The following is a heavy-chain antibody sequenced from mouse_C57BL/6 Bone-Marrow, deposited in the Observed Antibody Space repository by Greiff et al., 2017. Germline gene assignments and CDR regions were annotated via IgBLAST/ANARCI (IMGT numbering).Heavy chain of an antibody. D-gene: IGHD1-1*01. J-gene: IGHJ2*01. CDR3: TTITTVVATDFDY. CDR2: IDPENGDT. Sequence: VQLQQSGAELVRPGASVKLSCTASGFNIKDDYMHWVKQRPEQGLEWIGWIDPENGDTEYASKFQGKATITADTSSNTAYLQLSSLTSEDTAVYYCTTITTVVATDFDYWGQGTTLTVSS. V-gene: IGHV14-4*01. CDR1: GFNIKDDY.